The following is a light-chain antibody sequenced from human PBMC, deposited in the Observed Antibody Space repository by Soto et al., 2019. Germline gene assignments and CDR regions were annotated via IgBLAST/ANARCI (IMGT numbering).Light chain of an antibody. CDR1: QGISSW. CDR2: VAS. CDR3: QQAYSLPFT. V-gene: IGKV1-12*01. J-gene: IGKJ3*01. Sequence: EIQMTQSPSSVSASVGDRVTITCRASQGISSWLAWYQQKPGKAPKLLIHVASSLQSGVPSRFSGSGSGTDFTLTISSLQAEYFATYFCQQAYSLPFTFGPGTTVDIK.